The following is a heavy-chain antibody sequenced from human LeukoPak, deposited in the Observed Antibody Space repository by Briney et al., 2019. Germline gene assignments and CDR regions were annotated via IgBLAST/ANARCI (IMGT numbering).Heavy chain of an antibody. V-gene: IGHV4-30-2*01. Sequence: SETLSLTCAVSGGSISSGGYSWSWIRQPPGKGLEWIGYIYHGGSTYYNPSLKSRVTISVDRSKNQFSLKLSSVTAADTAVYYCARGITYYDILTGYYEGYYFDYWGQGTLVTVSS. D-gene: IGHD3-9*01. CDR3: ARGITYYDILTGYYEGYYFDY. CDR2: IYHGGST. J-gene: IGHJ4*02. CDR1: GGSISSGGYS.